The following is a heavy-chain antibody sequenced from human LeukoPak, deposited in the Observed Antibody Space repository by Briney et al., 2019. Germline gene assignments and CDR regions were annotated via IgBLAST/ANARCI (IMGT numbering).Heavy chain of an antibody. CDR2: IYYSGST. J-gene: IGHJ4*02. Sequence: PSETLSLTCTVSGGSISSYYWSWIRQPPGKGLEWIGYIYYSGSTNYNPSLKSRVTISVDTSKNQFSLKLSSVTAADTAVYYCARLALIHCSSTSCCAGIHFDYWGQGTLVTVSS. V-gene: IGHV4-59*08. D-gene: IGHD2-2*01. CDR1: GGSISSYY. CDR3: ARLALIHCSSTSCCAGIHFDY.